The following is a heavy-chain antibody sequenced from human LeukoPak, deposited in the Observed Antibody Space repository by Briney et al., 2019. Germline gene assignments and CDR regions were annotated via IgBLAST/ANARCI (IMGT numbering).Heavy chain of an antibody. CDR1: GYTFTVYY. D-gene: IGHD6-13*01. V-gene: IGHV1-2*02. CDR3: AREYSSTSSYFDY. Sequence: ASVKVSCKASGYTFTVYYMHWVRQAPGQGLEWMGWINPNSGGTNYAQKFQDRVTMTRDTSISTAYMELSRLRSDDTAVYYCAREYSSTSSYFDYWGQGTLVTVSS. CDR2: INPNSGGT. J-gene: IGHJ4*02.